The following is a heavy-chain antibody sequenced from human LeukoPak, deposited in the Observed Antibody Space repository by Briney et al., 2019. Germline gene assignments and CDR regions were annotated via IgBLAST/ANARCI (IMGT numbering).Heavy chain of an antibody. CDR1: GGSISSGSYY. Sequence: SETLSLTCTVSGGSISSGSYYWSWIRQPAGKGLEWIGRIYTSGSTNYSPSLKSRVTISVDTSKNQFSLKLSSVTAADTAVYYCARGFSWSGYSDYWGQGTLVTVSS. D-gene: IGHD3-3*01. CDR3: ARGFSWSGYSDY. CDR2: IYTSGST. J-gene: IGHJ4*02. V-gene: IGHV4-61*02.